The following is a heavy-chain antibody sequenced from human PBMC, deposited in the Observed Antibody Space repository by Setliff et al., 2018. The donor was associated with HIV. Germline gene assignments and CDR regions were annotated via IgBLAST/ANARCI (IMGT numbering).Heavy chain of an antibody. CDR1: GGSISTYY. CDR2: IYPSGST. D-gene: IGHD3-10*01. V-gene: IGHV4-4*07. Sequence: KSSETLSLTCIVSGGSISTYYWSWIRQPAGEGLEWIGRIYPSGSTNYNPSLRSRVTLSVDTSKNHFSLKLNSVTAADTAVYCCARDRGTRYGSGKDFDSWGQGILVTVSS. J-gene: IGHJ4*02. CDR3: ARDRGTRYGSGKDFDS.